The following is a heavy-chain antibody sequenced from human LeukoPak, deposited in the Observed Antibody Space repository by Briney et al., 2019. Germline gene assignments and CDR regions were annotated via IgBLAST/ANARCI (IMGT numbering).Heavy chain of an antibody. V-gene: IGHV3-64*01. CDR3: ARAISAYYYDSSGYRPDASGAFAI. D-gene: IGHD3-22*01. CDR1: GFTFSSYA. Sequence: GGSLRLSCAASGFTFSSYAMHWVRQAPGKGLEYVSAISSNGGSTYYANSVKGRFTISRDNSKNTLYLQMGSLRAEDMAVYYCARAISAYYYDSSGYRPDASGAFAIWGQGTMVTVSS. CDR2: ISSNGGST. J-gene: IGHJ3*02.